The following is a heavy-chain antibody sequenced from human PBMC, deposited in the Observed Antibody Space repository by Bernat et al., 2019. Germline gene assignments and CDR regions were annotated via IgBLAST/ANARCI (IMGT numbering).Heavy chain of an antibody. J-gene: IGHJ4*02. CDR1: GGSISSRSYY. CDR3: ARVVGANYFDY. CDR2: IYYSGST. D-gene: IGHD1-26*01. Sequence: QLQLQESGPGLVRPSETLSLTCTVSGGSISSRSYYWGWIRQPPGKGLEWIGTIYYSGSTYYNPSLKSRVTISVDTSKNQLSLKLSSVTAEDTAVYSCARVVGANYFDYWGQGTLVTVSS. V-gene: IGHV4-39*01.